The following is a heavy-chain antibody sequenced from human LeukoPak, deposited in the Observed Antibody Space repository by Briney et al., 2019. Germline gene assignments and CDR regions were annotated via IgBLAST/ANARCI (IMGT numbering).Heavy chain of an antibody. CDR3: ARHRSGGSQDDAFDI. J-gene: IGHJ3*02. CDR2: IKQDGSEK. CDR1: EFTFPMYW. Sequence: GGSLRLSCAASEFTFPMYWMTWVRQAPGRGLEWVADIKQDGSEKYYVDSVKGRFTISRQNAKNSLFLQMNSLRAEDTAVYYCARHRSGGSQDDAFDIWGQGTMVTVSS. D-gene: IGHD2-15*01. V-gene: IGHV3-7*01.